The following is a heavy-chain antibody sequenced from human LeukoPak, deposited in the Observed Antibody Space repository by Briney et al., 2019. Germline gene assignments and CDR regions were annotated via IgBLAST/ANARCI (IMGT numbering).Heavy chain of an antibody. Sequence: GGSLRLSCAASGFTVSSKYMSWVRQSAGKGREWVSVIYIDGGTYYADSVKGRFTISRDNSKSTLLLQKNSLRAEDTAVYYCARGHYSNRLGGQGTLVTVSS. J-gene: IGHJ4*02. CDR3: ARGHYSNRL. D-gene: IGHD2-2*01. V-gene: IGHV3-66*01. CDR1: GFTVSSKY. CDR2: IYIDGGT.